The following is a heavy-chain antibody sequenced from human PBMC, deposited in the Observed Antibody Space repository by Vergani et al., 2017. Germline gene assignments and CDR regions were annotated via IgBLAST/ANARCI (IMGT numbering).Heavy chain of an antibody. CDR2: INPNSGGT. V-gene: IGHV1-2*02. D-gene: IGHD2-8*01. Sequence: QVQLVQSGAEVKKPGASVKVSCKASGYTFTGYYMHWVRQAPGQGLEWMGWINPNSGGTNYAQKFQGRVTMTRDTSISTAYMELSRLRSDDTAVYYCARGRLDCTNGVCYFNTNYYYYYMDVWGKGTTVTVSS. CDR3: ARGRLDCTNGVCYFNTNYYYYYMDV. J-gene: IGHJ6*03. CDR1: GYTFTGYY.